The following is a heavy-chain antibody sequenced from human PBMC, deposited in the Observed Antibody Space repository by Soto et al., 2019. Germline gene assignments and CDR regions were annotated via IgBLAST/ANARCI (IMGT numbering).Heavy chain of an antibody. D-gene: IGHD2-15*01. J-gene: IGHJ2*01. Sequence: QVQLVQSGAEVKKPGSSVKVSCKASGGTFSSYAISWVRQAPGQGLEWMGGIIPIFGTANYAQKFQGRVTITADKSTSTAYMELSSLRSDDTAVYYCARAPPGYCSGGSCDWYFDLWGRGTLVTVSS. V-gene: IGHV1-69*06. CDR1: GGTFSSYA. CDR2: IIPIFGTA. CDR3: ARAPPGYCSGGSCDWYFDL.